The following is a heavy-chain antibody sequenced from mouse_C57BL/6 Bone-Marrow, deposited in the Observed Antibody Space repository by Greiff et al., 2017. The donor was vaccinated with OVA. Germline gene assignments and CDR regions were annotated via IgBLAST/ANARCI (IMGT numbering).Heavy chain of an antibody. CDR2: ISYDGSN. CDR3: ARGRGCDY. J-gene: IGHJ2*01. V-gene: IGHV3-6*01. CDR1: GYSITSGYY. Sequence: ESGPGLVKPSQSLSLTCSVTGYSITSGYYWNWIRQFPGNKLEWMGYISYDGSNNYNPSLKNRISINRDPSKNQFFLKLNSVTTEDTATYYCARGRGCDYWGQGTTLTVSS.